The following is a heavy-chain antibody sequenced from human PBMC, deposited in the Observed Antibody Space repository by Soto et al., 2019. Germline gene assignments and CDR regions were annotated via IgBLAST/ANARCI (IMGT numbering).Heavy chain of an antibody. Sequence: SQTLSLTCDISGDSVSSNSSAWNWIRQTPSRGLEWLGRTYYRSKWYSNYAISVKSRVTVNPDTFKNQFSLQLNSVTPEDTAVYYCARGSWDDVSGHYYMDVWGKGTTVTVSS. D-gene: IGHD1-1*01. CDR1: GDSVSSNSSA. J-gene: IGHJ6*03. CDR3: ARGSWDDVSGHYYMDV. CDR2: TYYRSKWYS. V-gene: IGHV6-1*01.